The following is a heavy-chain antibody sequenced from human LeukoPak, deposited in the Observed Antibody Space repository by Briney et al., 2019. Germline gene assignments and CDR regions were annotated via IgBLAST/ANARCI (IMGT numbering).Heavy chain of an antibody. CDR1: GYTFTGYH. J-gene: IGHJ3*02. V-gene: IGHV1-2*06. Sequence: ASVKVSCKASGYTFTGYHMHWMRQAPGQGLEWMGRINPNSGDTNYAQKFQGRVTMTRDTSISTAYMELSRLRSDDTAVYYCARERLGYCSGGSCYSYAFDIWGQGTMVTVSS. CDR3: ARERLGYCSGGSCYSYAFDI. CDR2: INPNSGDT. D-gene: IGHD2-15*01.